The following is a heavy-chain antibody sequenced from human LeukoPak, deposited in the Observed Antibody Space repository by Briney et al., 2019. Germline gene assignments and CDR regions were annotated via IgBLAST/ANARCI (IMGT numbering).Heavy chain of an antibody. D-gene: IGHD3-3*01. Sequence: PSETLSLTCTVSVNSDRSSRFFWRWVRQPPGKGLEWIGSIYYIGIAYYNPSLQIQVTISGDPSMNQFSLRLSSVTAADSSVYYCVSTMRFLHYRRFDYWGQGTLVTVPS. CDR1: VNSDRSSRFF. J-gene: IGHJ4*02. V-gene: IGHV4-39*01. CDR2: IYYIGIA. CDR3: VSTMRFLHYRRFDY.